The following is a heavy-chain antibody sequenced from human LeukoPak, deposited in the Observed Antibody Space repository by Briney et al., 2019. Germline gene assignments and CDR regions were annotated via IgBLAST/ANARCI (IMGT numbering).Heavy chain of an antibody. J-gene: IGHJ5*02. D-gene: IGHD2-2*01. CDR1: GFTFSSYA. CDR2: ISGSGDST. CDR3: ARDAGGCSSTSCYADWFDP. V-gene: IGHV3-23*01. Sequence: GGSLRLSCAASGFTFSSYAMSWVRQAPGKGLEWVSSISGSGDSTYCADSVKGRFTISRDNSKNTLYLQMNSLRAEDTAVYYCARDAGGCSSTSCYADWFDPWGQGTLVTVSS.